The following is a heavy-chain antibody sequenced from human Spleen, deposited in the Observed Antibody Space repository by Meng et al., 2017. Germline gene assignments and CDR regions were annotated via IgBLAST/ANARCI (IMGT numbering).Heavy chain of an antibody. CDR2: TFYSGNT. CDR3: ARDMGYYYGSGSYWDI. Sequence: GSLRLSCTVSGGSVSSNRWSWIRQSPGKGLEWIGYTFYSGNTNDNPSLKSRVTISVDTYKNQFSLRLNSVTAADTAVYYCARDMGYYYGSGSYWDIWGQGTMVTVSS. V-gene: IGHV4-59*02. CDR1: GGSVSSNR. D-gene: IGHD3-10*01. J-gene: IGHJ3*02.